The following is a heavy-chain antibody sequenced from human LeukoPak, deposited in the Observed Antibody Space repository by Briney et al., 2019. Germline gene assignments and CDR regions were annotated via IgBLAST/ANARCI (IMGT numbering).Heavy chain of an antibody. Sequence: SVKVSCKASGGTFSSYAISWVPQAPGHGLEWMGGIIPIFGTANYAQKFQGRVTITADESTSTAYMELSSLRSEDTAVYYCARAGLAAVAGTIYFDYWGQGTLVTVSS. CDR2: IIPIFGTA. J-gene: IGHJ4*02. D-gene: IGHD6-19*01. V-gene: IGHV1-69*13. CDR1: GGTFSSYA. CDR3: ARAGLAAVAGTIYFDY.